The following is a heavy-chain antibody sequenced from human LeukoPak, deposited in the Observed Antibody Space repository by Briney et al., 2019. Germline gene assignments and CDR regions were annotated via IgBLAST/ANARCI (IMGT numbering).Heavy chain of an antibody. D-gene: IGHD1-26*01. Sequence: GGSLRLSCVASGFTFSNYAMHWARQAPGKGLEYVSAINTNGGTTYYANSVKGRFTISRDNSKNTVYLQMGSLRAEDMAVYYCVRTSGSLDYWGQGTLVTVSS. CDR2: INTNGGTT. CDR1: GFTFSNYA. CDR3: VRTSGSLDY. V-gene: IGHV3-64*01. J-gene: IGHJ4*02.